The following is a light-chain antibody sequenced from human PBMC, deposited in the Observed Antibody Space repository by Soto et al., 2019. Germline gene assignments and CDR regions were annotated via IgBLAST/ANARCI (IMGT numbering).Light chain of an antibody. CDR2: GAS. CDR3: QQYNYAWPT. J-gene: IGKJ1*01. CDR1: QSVSSY. V-gene: IGKV3-15*01. Sequence: GGAASRSCGASQSVSSYLAWYQHKPGQSPRLLIYGASNRATGFPARFSGSGSGTESTLPISRPHAEDCVLYNCQQYNYAWPTFGQGT.